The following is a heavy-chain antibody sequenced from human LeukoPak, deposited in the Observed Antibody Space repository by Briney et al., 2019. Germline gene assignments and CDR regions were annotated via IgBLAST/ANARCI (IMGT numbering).Heavy chain of an antibody. CDR1: GFTFSSYG. D-gene: IGHD3-22*01. J-gene: IGHJ4*02. V-gene: IGHV3-21*01. Sequence: GGSLRLSCAASGFTFSSYGMHWVRQAPGKGLEWVSSISSSSSYIYYADSVKGRFTISRDNAKNSLYLQMNSLRAENTAVYYCAREDYDSSGYYDYWGQGTLVTVSS. CDR2: ISSSSSYI. CDR3: AREDYDSSGYYDY.